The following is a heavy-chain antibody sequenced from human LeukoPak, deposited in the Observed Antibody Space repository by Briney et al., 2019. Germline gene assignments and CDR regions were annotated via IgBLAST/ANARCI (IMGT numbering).Heavy chain of an antibody. D-gene: IGHD3-16*01. V-gene: IGHV1-69*01. Sequence: SVKVSCKASGGTFSSYAISWVRQAPGQGLEWMGGITPIFGTANYAQKFQGRVTITADESTSTAYMELSSLRSEDTAVYYCATSTGLGGAKIKYYMDVWGKGTTVTVSS. CDR2: ITPIFGTA. J-gene: IGHJ6*03. CDR1: GGTFSSYA. CDR3: ATSTGLGGAKIKYYMDV.